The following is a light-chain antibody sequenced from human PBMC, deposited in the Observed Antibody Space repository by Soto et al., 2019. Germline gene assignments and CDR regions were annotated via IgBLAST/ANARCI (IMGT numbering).Light chain of an antibody. CDR2: DAS. Sequence: IVMTQSPVILSVSPGERATLSCRASQTVRNNYLAWYQQKPGQAPRLLIYDASSRATGIPDRFSGGGSGTDFTLTISRLEPEDFAVYYCQQYNNWPTWTFGQGTRLEIK. V-gene: IGKV3-20*01. CDR3: QQYNNWPTWT. J-gene: IGKJ5*01. CDR1: QTVRNNY.